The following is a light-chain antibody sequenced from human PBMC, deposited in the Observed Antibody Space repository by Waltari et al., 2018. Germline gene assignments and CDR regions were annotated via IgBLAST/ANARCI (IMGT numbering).Light chain of an antibody. J-gene: IGKJ1*01. V-gene: IGKV3-15*01. CDR3: QQYNNWPPTWT. CDR1: QSVSST. Sequence: EIVTTQSPATLPMSTGENATLSCRASQSVSSTLAWYQQKPGQAPRLLIYGASTRATGIPARFSGSGSGTEFTLTISSLQSEDFAVYYCQQYNNWPPTWTFGQGTKVEIK. CDR2: GAS.